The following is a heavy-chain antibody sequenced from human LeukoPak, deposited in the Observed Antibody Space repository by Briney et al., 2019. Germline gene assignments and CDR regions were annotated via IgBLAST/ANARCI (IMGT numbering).Heavy chain of an antibody. D-gene: IGHD3-9*01. CDR2: ISSSSSYI. CDR1: GFTFSSYT. CDR3: ARDTYDILTGYYKWAFDI. V-gene: IGHV3-21*06. J-gene: IGHJ3*02. Sequence: GGSLRLSCAASGFTFSSYTMNWVRQAPGKGLEWASSISSSSSYIYYADSVKGRFTIPRDNAKNSLYLQMNSLRAEDTAVYYCARDTYDILTGYYKWAFDIWGQGTMVTVSS.